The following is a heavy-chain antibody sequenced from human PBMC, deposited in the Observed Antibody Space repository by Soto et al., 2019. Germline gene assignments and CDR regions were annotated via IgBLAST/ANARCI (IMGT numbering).Heavy chain of an antibody. J-gene: IGHJ4*02. D-gene: IGHD5-12*01. CDR3: ARGQEGVVATH. CDR1: GGSLSGYY. V-gene: IGHV4-34*01. Sequence: QVQLQQWGAGLLKLSETLSLNCAVTGGSLSGYYWSWIRQPPGKGLEWIGEVKDGGHTNYSPSLRGRATLSSDPSNNQFSRRLNSVTAADTGVYYCARGQEGVVATHWDQGSLVTVSS. CDR2: VKDGGHT.